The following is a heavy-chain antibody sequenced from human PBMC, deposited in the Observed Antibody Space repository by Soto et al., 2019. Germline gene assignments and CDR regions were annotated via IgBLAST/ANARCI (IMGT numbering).Heavy chain of an antibody. CDR1: GYTFTSYD. J-gene: IGHJ6*03. Sequence: ASVKVSCKASGYTFTSYDITWVRQATGQGLEWMGWMNPSSGNTGYAQKFQGRVTMTRNTSTSTAYMELSSLRSEDTAVYYCARGVVPAAMVDYYYYMDVWGKGTTVTVSS. D-gene: IGHD2-2*01. V-gene: IGHV1-8*01. CDR3: ARGVVPAAMVDYYYYMDV. CDR2: MNPSSGNT.